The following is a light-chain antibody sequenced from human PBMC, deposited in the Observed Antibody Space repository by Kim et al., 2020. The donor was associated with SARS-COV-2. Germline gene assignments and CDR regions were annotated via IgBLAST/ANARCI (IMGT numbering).Light chain of an antibody. CDR2: AAS. CDR3: QQSDSTPGT. V-gene: IGKV1-39*01. J-gene: IGKJ2*01. CDR1: QSISSN. Sequence: DIQMTQSPSSLSASVGDRVTITCRAGQSISSNLNWYQQKPGKAPKLLIYAASSLQSGVPSRFSGSGSGTDFTLTISSLQPEDFTTYYCQQSDSTPGTFGQGTKLEI.